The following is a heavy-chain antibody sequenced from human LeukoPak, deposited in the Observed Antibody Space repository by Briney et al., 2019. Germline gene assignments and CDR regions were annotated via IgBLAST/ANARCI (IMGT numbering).Heavy chain of an antibody. J-gene: IGHJ6*03. CDR2: ISGSGGST. CDR1: GFTFSSYW. V-gene: IGHV3-23*01. Sequence: GGSLRLSCAASGFTFSSYWMSWVRQAPGKGLEWVSSISGSGGSTYYADSVKGRFTISRDNSKNTLYLQMNSLRAEDTAVYYCARDGGGTIFGMVIILHYMDVWGKGTTVTVSS. CDR3: ARDGGGTIFGMVIILHYMDV. D-gene: IGHD3-3*01.